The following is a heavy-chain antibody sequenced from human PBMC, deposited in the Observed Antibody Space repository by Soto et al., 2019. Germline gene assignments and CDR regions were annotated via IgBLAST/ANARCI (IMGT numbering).Heavy chain of an antibody. CDR2: INHSGST. CDR3: ARGGILEWLSWFDP. D-gene: IGHD3-3*01. Sequence: SETLSLTCAVYGGSFSGYYWSWIRQPPGKGLEWIGEINHSGSTNYNPSLKSRVTISVDTSKNQFSLKLSSVTAADTAVYYCARGGILEWLSWFDPWGQGTLVTVSS. J-gene: IGHJ5*02. V-gene: IGHV4-34*01. CDR1: GGSFSGYY.